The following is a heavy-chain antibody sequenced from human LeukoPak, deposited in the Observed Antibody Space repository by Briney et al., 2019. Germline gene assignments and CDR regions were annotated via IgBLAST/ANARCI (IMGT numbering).Heavy chain of an antibody. CDR3: ARGSSGWTDAFDI. V-gene: IGHV3-33*01. CDR1: GFTFSSYG. CDR2: IWYDGSNK. J-gene: IGHJ3*02. D-gene: IGHD6-19*01. Sequence: GGSLRLSCAASGFTFSSYGMHWVRQAPGKGLEWVAVIWYDGSNKYYADSVKGRFTISRDNSKNTLYLQMNSLRAEDTAVYYCARGSSGWTDAFDIWGQGTMVTVAS.